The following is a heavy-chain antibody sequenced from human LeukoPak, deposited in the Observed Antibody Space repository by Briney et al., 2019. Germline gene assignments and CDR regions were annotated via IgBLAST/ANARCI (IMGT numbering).Heavy chain of an antibody. Sequence: GGSLRLSCAASGFTFSSYGMHWVRQAPGKGLEWVAVIWNDGSNKYYADSVKGRFTISRDNSKNTLYLQMNSLRAEDTAVYYCARGKDPAQKNYDFWSGVNYYFDYWGQGTLVTVSS. V-gene: IGHV3-33*01. CDR3: ARGKDPAQKNYDFWSGVNYYFDY. D-gene: IGHD3-3*01. CDR2: IWNDGSNK. J-gene: IGHJ4*02. CDR1: GFTFSSYG.